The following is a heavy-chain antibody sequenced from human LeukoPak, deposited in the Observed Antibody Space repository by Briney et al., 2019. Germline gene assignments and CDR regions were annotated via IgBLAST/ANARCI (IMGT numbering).Heavy chain of an antibody. Sequence: SETLSLTCTVSGGSISSYYWSWIRQPPGKGLEWIGYIYYSGSTNYNPSLKSRVTISVDTSKNQFSLKLSSVTAADTAMYYCAGAPNWAYFDYWGQGTLVTVSS. D-gene: IGHD7-27*01. J-gene: IGHJ4*02. V-gene: IGHV4-59*01. CDR1: GGSISSYY. CDR2: IYYSGST. CDR3: AGAPNWAYFDY.